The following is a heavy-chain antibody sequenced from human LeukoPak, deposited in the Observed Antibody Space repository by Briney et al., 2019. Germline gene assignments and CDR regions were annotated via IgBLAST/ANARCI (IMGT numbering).Heavy chain of an antibody. Sequence: PSETLSLTCTVSGGSISSYYWSWIRQPPGKGLEWIGYIYYSGSTNYNPSLKSRVTISVDTSKNQFSLKLSSVTAADTAVYYCARVQGGVSGDILTGFSRDQEYNWFDPWGQGTLVTVSS. CDR3: ARVQGGVSGDILTGFSRDQEYNWFDP. CDR2: IYYSGST. J-gene: IGHJ5*02. CDR1: GGSISSYY. D-gene: IGHD3-9*01. V-gene: IGHV4-59*01.